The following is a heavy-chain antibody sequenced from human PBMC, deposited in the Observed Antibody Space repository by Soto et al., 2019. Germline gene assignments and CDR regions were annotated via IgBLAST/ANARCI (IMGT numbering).Heavy chain of an antibody. CDR1: GGTFSSYA. CDR3: ARDPGYYDSSGYYYYYGMDV. V-gene: IGHV1-69*13. CDR2: IIPIFGTA. J-gene: IGHJ6*02. D-gene: IGHD3-22*01. Sequence: SVKVSCKASGGTFSSYAISWVRQAPGQGLEWMGGIIPIFGTANYAQKFQGRVTITADESTSTAYMELSSLRSEDTAVYYCARDPGYYDSSGYYYYYGMDVWGQGTTVTVSS.